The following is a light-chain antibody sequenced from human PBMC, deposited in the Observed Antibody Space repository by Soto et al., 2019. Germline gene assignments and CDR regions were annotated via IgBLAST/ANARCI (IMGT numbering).Light chain of an antibody. J-gene: IGKJ1*01. V-gene: IGKV1-5*03. Sequence: DIQMTQSPSTLSASVGDRVTITCRASQSISSSLAWYQQKPGKAPKLLIYKASSLESGVPSRFSVSGSGTEFTLTITSLQPDDVATYYCQQYNSYSRTFGQGTKVDIK. CDR2: KAS. CDR3: QQYNSYSRT. CDR1: QSISSS.